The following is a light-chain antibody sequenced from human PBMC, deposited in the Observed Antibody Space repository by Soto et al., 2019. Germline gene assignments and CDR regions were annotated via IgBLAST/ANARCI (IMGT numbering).Light chain of an antibody. J-gene: IGKJ1*01. CDR3: QQYYAAPT. CDR2: WAS. CDR1: RTLLYSPNNKNY. Sequence: DIVMTQSPESLAVSLGERATITCKSSRTLLYSPNNKNYLAWYQQKPGQPPKVLIYWASTRGSGLPDRTSGSGSGTHFTLILSSRQAADVAVYYCQQYYAAPTFGQGAKVEL. V-gene: IGKV4-1*01.